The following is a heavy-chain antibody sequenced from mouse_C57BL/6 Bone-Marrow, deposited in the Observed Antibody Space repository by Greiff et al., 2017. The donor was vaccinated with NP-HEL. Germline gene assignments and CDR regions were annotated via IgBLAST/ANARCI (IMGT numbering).Heavy chain of an antibody. CDR1: GYAFTNYL. V-gene: IGHV1-54*01. CDR2: INPGSGGT. CDR3: ARSGYYFDY. J-gene: IGHJ2*01. Sequence: VKLQESGAELVRPGTSVKVSCKASGYAFTNYLIEWVKQRPGQGLEWIGVINPGSGGTNYNEKFKGKATLTADKSSSTACMQLSSLTSVDSAVYFCARSGYYFDYWGQGTTLTVSS. D-gene: IGHD3-2*02.